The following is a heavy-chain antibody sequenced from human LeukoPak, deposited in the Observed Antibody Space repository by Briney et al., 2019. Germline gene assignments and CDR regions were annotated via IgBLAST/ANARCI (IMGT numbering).Heavy chain of an antibody. Sequence: PGGSLRLSCAASGFTVSSNYMSWVRQAPGKGLEWVAVISYDGSNKYYADSVKGRFTISRDNSKNTLYLQMNSLRAEDTAVYYCARVSSGWPLWGQGTLVTVSS. V-gene: IGHV3-30-3*01. CDR3: ARVSSGWPL. J-gene: IGHJ4*02. D-gene: IGHD6-19*01. CDR1: GFTVSSNY. CDR2: ISYDGSNK.